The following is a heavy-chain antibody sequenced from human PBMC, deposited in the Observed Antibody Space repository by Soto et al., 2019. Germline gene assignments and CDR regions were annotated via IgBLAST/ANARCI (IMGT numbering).Heavy chain of an antibody. D-gene: IGHD3-10*01. J-gene: IGHJ4*02. CDR2: TYYRSKWYN. V-gene: IGHV6-1*01. CDR3: ARAGDLVFFDY. CDR1: GDXVSSNSDA. Sequence: QXLSLTYAISGDXVSSNSDAWNWNRKSPSRGLEWLGRTYYRSKWYNDYAVSAKSRITINPQKSKNQFSLKMNSVTPEDTAVYYCARAGDLVFFDYWGQGTLRTVSS.